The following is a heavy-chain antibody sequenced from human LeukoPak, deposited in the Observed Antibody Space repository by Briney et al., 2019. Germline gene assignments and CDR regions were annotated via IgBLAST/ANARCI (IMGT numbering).Heavy chain of an antibody. CDR2: ISAYNGNT. CDR1: GYTFTSYG. V-gene: IGHV1-18*01. CDR3: ARDEDSGYDLPQYFDY. D-gene: IGHD5-12*01. Sequence: ASVKVSCKASGYTFTSYGISWVRQAPGQGLEWMGWISAYNGNTNYAQKLQGRVTMTTDTSTSTAYMELRSLRSDDTAVYYCARDEDSGYDLPQYFDYWGQGTLVTVSS. J-gene: IGHJ4*02.